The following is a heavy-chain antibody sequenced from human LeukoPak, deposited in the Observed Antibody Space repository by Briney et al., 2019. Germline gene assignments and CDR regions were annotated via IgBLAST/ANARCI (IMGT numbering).Heavy chain of an antibody. Sequence: GRSLRLSCAASGFTFSSYAMHWVRQAPGKGLEWVAVISYDGSNKYYADSVKGRFTISRDNSKNTLYLQMNSLRVGDTAVYYCARGGNRRDGYNPGGGAFDIWGQGTMVTVSS. CDR1: GFTFSSYA. D-gene: IGHD5-24*01. V-gene: IGHV3-30-3*01. CDR2: ISYDGSNK. CDR3: ARGGNRRDGYNPGGGAFDI. J-gene: IGHJ3*02.